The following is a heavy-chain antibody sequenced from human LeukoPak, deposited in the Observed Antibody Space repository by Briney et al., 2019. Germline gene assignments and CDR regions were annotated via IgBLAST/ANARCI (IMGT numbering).Heavy chain of an antibody. CDR3: ARVYGDYLLDY. CDR2: IYYSGST. J-gene: IGHJ4*02. CDR1: GGSISSGDYY. D-gene: IGHD4-17*01. Sequence: SQTLSLTCTVSGGSISSGDYYWSWIRQPPGKGLEWIGYIYYSGSTYYNPSLKSRVTISVDTSKNQFSLNLSSVTAADTAVYYCARVYGDYLLDYWGQGTLVSVSS. V-gene: IGHV4-30-4*01.